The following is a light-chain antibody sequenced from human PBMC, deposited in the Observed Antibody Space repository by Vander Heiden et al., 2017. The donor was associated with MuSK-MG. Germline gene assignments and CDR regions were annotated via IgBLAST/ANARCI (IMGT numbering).Light chain of an antibody. CDR2: SNN. Sequence: QSVLTQPPSASETPGQRVTISCSGSSSNIGSNTVNWYQQLPGTAPKLLIYSNNQRPSGVPDRSSGSKSGTSASLAISGLQSEDEADYYCAAWDDSLNGWVFGGGTKL. J-gene: IGLJ3*02. V-gene: IGLV1-44*01. CDR1: SSNIGSNT. CDR3: AAWDDSLNGWV.